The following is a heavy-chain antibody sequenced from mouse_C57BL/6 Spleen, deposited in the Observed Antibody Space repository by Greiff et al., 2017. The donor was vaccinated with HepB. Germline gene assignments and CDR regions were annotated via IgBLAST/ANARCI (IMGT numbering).Heavy chain of an antibody. CDR1: GYTFTDYY. CDR3: AREELRFLYY. D-gene: IGHD3-2*02. CDR2: IYPGSGNT. Sequence: VQLQQSGAELVRPGASVKLSCKASGYTFTDYYINWVKQRPGQGLEWIARIYPGSGNTYYNEKFKGKATLTADKSSSTAYMQLSSLTSEDSAVYFCAREELRFLYYWGQGTTLTVSS. V-gene: IGHV1-76*01. J-gene: IGHJ2*01.